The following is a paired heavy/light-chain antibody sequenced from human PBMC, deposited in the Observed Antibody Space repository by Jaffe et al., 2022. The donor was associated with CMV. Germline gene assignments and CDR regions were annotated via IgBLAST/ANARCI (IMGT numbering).Light chain of an antibody. J-gene: IGLJ2*01. CDR1: SSSIGYYD. CDR2: RNT. Sequence: QSVLTQPPSLSGAPGQRVTISCTGTSSSIGYYDVHWYQQLPGTAPKLLIYRNTHRPSGVPDRFSGSKSGTSASLAITGLQAEDEADYYCQSYDSSLSGLVFGGGTRLTVL. CDR3: QSYDSSLSGLV. V-gene: IGLV1-40*01.
Heavy chain of an antibody. Sequence: QVTLRESGPALVKPTQTLTLTCTFSGFSLSATGMCVSWVRQSPGKALEWLAAIDWDDDKYYNTSLKTRLTISRDASQNQVALTLTNMDPVDTGTYYCARIYTGGIYYYFGMDVWGPGTTVTVS. CDR3: ARIYTGGIYYYFGMDV. CDR1: GFSLSATGMC. J-gene: IGHJ6*02. CDR2: IDWDDDK. V-gene: IGHV2-70*13. D-gene: IGHD2-8*02.